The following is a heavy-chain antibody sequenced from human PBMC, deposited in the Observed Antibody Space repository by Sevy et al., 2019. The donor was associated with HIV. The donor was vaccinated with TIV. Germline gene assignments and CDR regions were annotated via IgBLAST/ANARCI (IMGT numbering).Heavy chain of an antibody. CDR1: GFTFSSYE. J-gene: IGHJ6*02. V-gene: IGHV3-48*03. CDR3: XXXXXXXXXXXXXYYGMDV. CDR2: ISSSGTTI. Sequence: GGSLRLSCAASGFTFSSYEMNWVRQAPGKGLQWVSYISSSGTTIYYVDSVKGRFTISRDNAKNSLYLQMNSLRAEDXXXXXXXXXXXXXXXXXXXYYGMDVWGQGTTVTVSS.